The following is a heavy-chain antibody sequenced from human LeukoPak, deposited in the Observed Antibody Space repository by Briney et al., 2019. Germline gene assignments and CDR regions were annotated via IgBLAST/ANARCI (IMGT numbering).Heavy chain of an antibody. CDR3: AKAPYSSGWYGGSDYYYYMDV. Sequence: PGGSLRLSCAASGFTFSSYGMHWVRQAPGKGLEWVAVISYDGSNKYYADSVKGRFTISRDNSKNTLYLQMNSLRAEDTAVYYCAKAPYSSGWYGGSDYYYYMDVWGKGTTVTVSS. D-gene: IGHD6-19*01. V-gene: IGHV3-30*18. J-gene: IGHJ6*03. CDR1: GFTFSSYG. CDR2: ISYDGSNK.